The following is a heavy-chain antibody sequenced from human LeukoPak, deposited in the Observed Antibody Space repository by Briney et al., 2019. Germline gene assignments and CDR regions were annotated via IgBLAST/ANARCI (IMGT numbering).Heavy chain of an antibody. CDR3: ASIPVDTAMVTDY. D-gene: IGHD5-18*01. J-gene: IGHJ4*02. Sequence: PGGSLRLSCAASGFTFSSYEMNWVRQAPGKGLEWVSYISSSGSTIYYADSVKGRFTISRNNAKNSLYLQMNSLRAEGTAVYYCASIPVDTAMVTDYWGQGTLVTVSS. CDR2: ISSSGSTI. CDR1: GFTFSSYE. V-gene: IGHV3-48*03.